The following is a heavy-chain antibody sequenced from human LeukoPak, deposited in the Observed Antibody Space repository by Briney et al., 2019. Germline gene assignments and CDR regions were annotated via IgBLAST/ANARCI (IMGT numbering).Heavy chain of an antibody. Sequence: GGSLTLSCAASAFTVSGLWLSGVGQSPGKGLEGVANIKQDGSDIYYLGSVRGRFTISRDNAMNSLYLQMNSLRAEDTAVYYCPRDALYRDPSYYYMDVWGNGTTVTASS. CDR1: AFTVSGLW. CDR2: IKQDGSDI. CDR3: PRDALYRDPSYYYMDV. D-gene: IGHD4-17*01. V-gene: IGHV3-7*01. J-gene: IGHJ6*03.